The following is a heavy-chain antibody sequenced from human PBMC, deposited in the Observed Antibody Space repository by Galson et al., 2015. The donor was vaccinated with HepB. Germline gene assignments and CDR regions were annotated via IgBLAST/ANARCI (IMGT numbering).Heavy chain of an antibody. CDR2: IIPIFGTA. D-gene: IGHD6-13*01. V-gene: IGHV1-69*13. CDR3: ARLLAGRGNWFDP. CDR1: GGTFGSYA. J-gene: IGHJ5*02. Sequence: SVKVSCKASGGTFGSYAISWVRQAPGQGLEWMGGIIPIFGTANYAQKFHGRVTITADESTSTAYMELSSLRSEDTAVYYCARLLAGRGNWFDPWGQGTLVTVSS.